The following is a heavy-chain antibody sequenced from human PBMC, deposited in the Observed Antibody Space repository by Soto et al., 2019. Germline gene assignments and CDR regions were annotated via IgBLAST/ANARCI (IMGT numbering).Heavy chain of an antibody. CDR1: GFTFSSYA. V-gene: IGHV3-30-3*01. CDR2: ISYDGSNK. CDR3: ARDRGYYDSIWAPYYYYYGIDV. Sequence: GGSLRLSCAASGFTFSSYAMHWVRQAPGKGLEWVAVISYDGSNKYYADSVKGRFTISRDNSKNTLYLQMNSLRAEDTAVYYCARDRGYYDSIWAPYYYYYGIDVWGQGTPVTVS. D-gene: IGHD3-22*01. J-gene: IGHJ6*02.